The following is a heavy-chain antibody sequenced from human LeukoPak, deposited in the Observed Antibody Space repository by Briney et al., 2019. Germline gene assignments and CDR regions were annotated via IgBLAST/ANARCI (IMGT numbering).Heavy chain of an antibody. J-gene: IGHJ4*02. CDR3: ARDRGAGYSGYDSYDY. CDR2: ISAYNGNT. D-gene: IGHD5-12*01. V-gene: IGHV1-18*01. CDR1: GYTFTSYG. Sequence: ASVKVSCKASGYTFTSYGISWVRQAPGQGLEWMRWISAYNGNTNYAQKLQGRVTMTTDTSTSTAYMELRSLRSDDTAVYYCARDRGAGYSGYDSYDYWGQGTLVTVSS.